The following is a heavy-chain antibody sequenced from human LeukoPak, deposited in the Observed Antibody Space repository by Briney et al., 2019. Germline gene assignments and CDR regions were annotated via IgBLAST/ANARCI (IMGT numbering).Heavy chain of an antibody. D-gene: IGHD3-10*01. J-gene: IGHJ5*02. V-gene: IGHV3-7*01. CDR2: IKSDGSEK. CDR1: GLTFRDYW. Sequence: GGSLRLSCAASGLTFRDYWMNWVRQTPGKGLEWVAVIKSDGSEKYVDSVKGRFTISRDNAKNSLYLQPNSLRVEDTAVYYCARDLRGDTNNWLDPWGQGTLVTVSS. CDR3: ARDLRGDTNNWLDP.